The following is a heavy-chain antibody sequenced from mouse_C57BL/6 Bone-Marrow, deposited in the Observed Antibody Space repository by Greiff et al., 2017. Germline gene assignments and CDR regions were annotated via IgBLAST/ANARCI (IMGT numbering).Heavy chain of an antibody. CDR2: IYPSDGDT. V-gene: IGHV1-80*01. CDR1: GYAFSSYW. D-gene: IGHD2-3*01. Sequence: QVQLQQPGAELVKPGASVKISCKASGYAFSSYWMNWVKQRPGKGLEWIGQIYPSDGDTNYNQKFKGKATLTADKSSSTAYMQLSSLTSEDSAVXFCARGPYDGCYVWFAYWGKETLVTVSA. CDR3: ARGPYDGCYVWFAY. J-gene: IGHJ3*01.